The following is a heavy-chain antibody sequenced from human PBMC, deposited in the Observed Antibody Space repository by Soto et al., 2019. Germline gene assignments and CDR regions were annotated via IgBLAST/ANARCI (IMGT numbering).Heavy chain of an antibody. CDR2: IYYSGST. D-gene: IGHD3-16*02. CDR1: GVAISSYD. Sequence: XEALSAPCTVSGVAISSYDWSWIRPPPGKGLEWIGYIYYSGSTNYNPSLKSRVTISVDTSKNQFSLKLSSVTAADTAVYYCARVGDDYVWGSYRIFDSRGQGTLVTVSS. V-gene: IGHV4-59*01. CDR3: ARVGDDYVWGSYRIFDS. J-gene: IGHJ4*02.